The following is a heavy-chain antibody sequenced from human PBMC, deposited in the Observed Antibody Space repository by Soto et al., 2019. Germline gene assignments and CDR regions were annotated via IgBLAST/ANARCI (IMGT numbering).Heavy chain of an antibody. Sequence: EVQLVESGGGLVKPGGSVRLSCAASGFTFSNAWMNWVRQAPGKGLEWVGRIKSKTDGGTTDYAPPVKGRFTISRDDSKNTLYLQMNSLGTEDTAVYYCTTDGPLSFGEVTQSDYWGQGTLVTVSS. D-gene: IGHD3-10*01. CDR2: IKSKTDGGTT. V-gene: IGHV3-15*07. CDR1: GFTFSNAW. J-gene: IGHJ4*02. CDR3: TTDGPLSFGEVTQSDY.